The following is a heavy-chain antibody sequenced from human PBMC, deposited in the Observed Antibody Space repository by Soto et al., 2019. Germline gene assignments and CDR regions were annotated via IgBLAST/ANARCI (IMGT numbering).Heavy chain of an antibody. J-gene: IGHJ4*02. CDR2: IDANSGKI. CDR1: GFAFGTYG. D-gene: IGHD2-2*01. Sequence: PGGSLRLSCAASGFAFGTYGTTWVRQAPGRGLEWVSGIDANSGKIFYADSVRGRFIISRDNAKNSLYLQMNSLRAEDTAVYYCARSRTDYWGQGTLVTVSS. CDR3: ARSRTDY. V-gene: IGHV3-21*01.